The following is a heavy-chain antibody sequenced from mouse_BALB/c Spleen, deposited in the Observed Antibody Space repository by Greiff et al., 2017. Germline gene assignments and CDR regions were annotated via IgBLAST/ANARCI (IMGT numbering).Heavy chain of an antibody. CDR3: NGYDNFDY. CDR1: GFNIKDYY. CDR2: IDPENGDT. J-gene: IGHJ2*01. D-gene: IGHD2-3*01. V-gene: IGHV14-4*02. Sequence: EVKVEESGAELVRSGASVKLSCTASGFNIKDYYMHWVKQRPEQGLEWIGWIDPENGDTEYAPKFQGKATMTADTSSNTAYLQLSSLTSEDTAVYYCNGYDNFDYWGQGTTLTVSS.